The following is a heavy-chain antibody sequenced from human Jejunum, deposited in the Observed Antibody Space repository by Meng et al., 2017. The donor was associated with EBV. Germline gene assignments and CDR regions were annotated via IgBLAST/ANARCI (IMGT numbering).Heavy chain of an antibody. CDR3: ARDSQYLARGYFDY. CDR1: GGSISSSNW. J-gene: IGHJ4*02. V-gene: IGHV4-4*02. Sequence: QGHVHESGPGLVKPLGTLSLTCAVSGGSISSSNWWSWVRQPPGKGPEWIGEIDHTGTTHYNPSLKSRVTISLGTSMNQFSLELTSPTPADTAVYYCARDSQYLARGYFDYWGQGALVTVSS. CDR2: IDHTGTT. D-gene: IGHD2/OR15-2a*01.